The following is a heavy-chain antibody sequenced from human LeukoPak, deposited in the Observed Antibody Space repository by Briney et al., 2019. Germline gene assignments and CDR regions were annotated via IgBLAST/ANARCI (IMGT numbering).Heavy chain of an antibody. CDR3: ARDLWAYYYGSGSYYEGDY. CDR1: GGSISSSNW. CDR2: IYYSGST. J-gene: IGHJ4*02. D-gene: IGHD3-10*01. Sequence: SGTPSLTCAVSGGSISSSNWWSWVRQPPGKGLEWIGSIYYSGSTYYNPSLKSRVTISVDTSKNQFSLKLSSVTAADTAVYYCARDLWAYYYGSGSYYEGDYWGQGTLVTVSA. V-gene: IGHV4-4*02.